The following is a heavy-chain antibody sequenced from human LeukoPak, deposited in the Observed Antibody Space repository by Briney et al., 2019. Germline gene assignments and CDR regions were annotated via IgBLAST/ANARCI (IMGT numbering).Heavy chain of an antibody. J-gene: IGHJ4*02. CDR3: ARGVYIAAAQYGF. CDR2: IYYSGAT. Sequence: WEPLSLTCTVSGGSLSTYYWIWIRQPPGKGLEWFGYIYYSGATNYNPSLKSRVTISVDTSKNQFSLKLSSVTAADTAVYYCARGVYIAAAQYGFWGQGTLVTVSS. CDR1: GGSLSTYY. V-gene: IGHV4-59*13. D-gene: IGHD6-13*01.